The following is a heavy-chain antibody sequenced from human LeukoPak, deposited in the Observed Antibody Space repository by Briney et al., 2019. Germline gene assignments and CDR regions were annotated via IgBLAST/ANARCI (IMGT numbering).Heavy chain of an antibody. Sequence: SETLSLTCTVSGDSISSSDDFWDWIRQPPGKGLEWIGSFYYSGSTYFNPSLRSRVTISVDTSKNQFSLRLNSVTAADTAVYYCARHSSSWVFVYWGQGTLVTVSS. D-gene: IGHD6-13*01. V-gene: IGHV4-39*01. CDR1: GDSISSSDDF. CDR3: ARHSSSWVFVY. J-gene: IGHJ4*02. CDR2: FYYSGST.